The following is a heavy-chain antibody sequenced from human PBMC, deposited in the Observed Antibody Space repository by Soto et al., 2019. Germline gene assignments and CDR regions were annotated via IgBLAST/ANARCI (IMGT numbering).Heavy chain of an antibody. D-gene: IGHD2-8*01. CDR2: ISSSSSYI. CDR1: GFTFSSYS. V-gene: IGHV3-21*01. Sequence: GGSLRLSCAASGFTFSSYSMNWVRQAPGKGLEWVSSISSSSSYIYYADSVKGRFTISRDNAKNSLYLQMNSLRAEDTAVYYCARDNGREDHYYYYYGMDVWGQGTTVTVSS. J-gene: IGHJ6*02. CDR3: ARDNGREDHYYYYYGMDV.